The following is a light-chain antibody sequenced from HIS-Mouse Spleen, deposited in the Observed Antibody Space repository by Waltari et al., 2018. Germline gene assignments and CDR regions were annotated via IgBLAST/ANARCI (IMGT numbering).Light chain of an antibody. CDR2: DVI. J-gene: IGLJ1*01. CDR1: SSDVGGYNY. V-gene: IGLV2-11*01. CDR3: CSYAGSYTGV. Sequence: QSALTQPRSVSGSPGQSVTISCTGTSSDVGGYNYVSWYQQHPGKAPKLMIYDVIKRPSGVPDRFSGSKSGNTASLTISGLQAEDEADYYCCSYAGSYTGVFGTGTKVTVL.